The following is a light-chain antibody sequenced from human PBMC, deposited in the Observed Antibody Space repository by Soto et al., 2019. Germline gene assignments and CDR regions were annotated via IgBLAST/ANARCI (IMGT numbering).Light chain of an antibody. CDR1: QSVSSSH. CDR3: QQYGSSMYT. V-gene: IGKV3-20*01. J-gene: IGKJ2*01. Sequence: EIVLTQSPGTLSSSPGERATLSCRASQSVSSSHLAWYQQKPGQAPRLLIYGASSRATGIPDRFSGSGSGTDFTLTISRLEPEDFAVYYCQQYGSSMYTFGQGTKLEIK. CDR2: GAS.